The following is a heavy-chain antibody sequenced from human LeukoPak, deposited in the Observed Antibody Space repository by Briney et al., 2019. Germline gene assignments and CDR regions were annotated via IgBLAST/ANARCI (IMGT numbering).Heavy chain of an antibody. V-gene: IGHV1-2*02. J-gene: IGHJ5*02. CDR1: GYTFTGYY. Sequence: GASVKVSCKASGYTFTGYYMHWVRQAPGQGLEWMGWINPNSGGTNYAQKFQGRVTMTRDTSISTAYMELSRLRSDDTAVYYCARGGLWYSSTQGSFDPWGQGTLVTVSS. CDR2: INPNSGGT. CDR3: ARGGLWYSSTQGSFDP. D-gene: IGHD6-13*01.